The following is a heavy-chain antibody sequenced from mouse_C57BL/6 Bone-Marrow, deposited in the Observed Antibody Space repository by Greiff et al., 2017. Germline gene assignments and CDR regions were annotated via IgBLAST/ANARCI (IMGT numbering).Heavy chain of an antibody. J-gene: IGHJ4*01. CDR3: TREGITTVVANYYAMDY. CDR2: ISSGGDYI. CDR1: GFTFSSYA. D-gene: IGHD1-1*01. V-gene: IGHV5-9-1*02. Sequence: EVMLVESGEGLVKPGGSLKLSCAASGFTFSSYAMSWVRQTPEKRLEWVAYISSGGDYIYYADTVKGRFTISRDNARNTLYLQMSSLKSEDTAMYYCTREGITTVVANYYAMDYWGQGTSVTVSS.